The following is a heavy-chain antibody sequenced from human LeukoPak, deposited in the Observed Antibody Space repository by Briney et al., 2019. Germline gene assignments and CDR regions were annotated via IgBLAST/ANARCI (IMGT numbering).Heavy chain of an antibody. Sequence: ASVKVSCKASGYTFTGYYMHWVRQAPGQGLEWMGWINPNSGGTNYAQKFQGRVTITRNTSISTAYMELSSLRSEDTAVYYCARGLRLYGDYDGGWFDPWGQGTLVTVSS. CDR1: GYTFTGYY. CDR2: INPNSGGT. V-gene: IGHV1-2*02. J-gene: IGHJ5*02. D-gene: IGHD4-17*01. CDR3: ARGLRLYGDYDGGWFDP.